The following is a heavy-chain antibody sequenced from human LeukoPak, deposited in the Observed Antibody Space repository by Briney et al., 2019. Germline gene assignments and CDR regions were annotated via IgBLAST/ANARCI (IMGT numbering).Heavy chain of an antibody. CDR1: GFIVSSNY. CDR3: ARGGEDSPLWFEPKQYYFDC. J-gene: IGHJ4*02. V-gene: IGHV3-53*01. D-gene: IGHD3-10*01. CDR2: IYSGGTT. Sequence: GGSLRLSCAASGFIVSSNYMSWVRQPPGKGLEWVSVIYSGGTTYYADSVKGRFTISRDDSKSTVFLQMNSLRAEDTAVYYCARGGEDSPLWFEPKQYYFDCWGQGALVTVSS.